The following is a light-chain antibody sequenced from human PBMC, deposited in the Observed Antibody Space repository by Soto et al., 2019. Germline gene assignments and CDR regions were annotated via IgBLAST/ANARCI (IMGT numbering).Light chain of an antibody. CDR2: EVN. J-gene: IGLJ3*02. V-gene: IGLV2-8*01. Sequence: QSALTQPPSASESPGQSVAISCTGTSSDVGGYDFVSWYQQHPGKAPKLIIYEVNKRPSGVPDRFSGSKSGNTASLTVSGLQTEDEATYYCTSYAGSNNLVFGGGTKLTVL. CDR3: TSYAGSNNLV. CDR1: SSDVGGYDF.